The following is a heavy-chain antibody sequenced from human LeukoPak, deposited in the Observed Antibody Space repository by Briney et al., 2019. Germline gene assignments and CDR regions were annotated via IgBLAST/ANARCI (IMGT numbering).Heavy chain of an antibody. CDR1: GFTFSSYA. D-gene: IGHD3-10*01. J-gene: IGHJ6*02. V-gene: IGHV3-23*01. Sequence: GGSLRLSRAASGFTFSSYAMSWVRQAPGKGLEWVSGISGSGGSTYYADSVKGRFTISRDNSKNTLYLQMNSLRAEDTAVYYCAKGFPSTYGMDVWGQGTAVTVS. CDR3: AKGFPSTYGMDV. CDR2: ISGSGGST.